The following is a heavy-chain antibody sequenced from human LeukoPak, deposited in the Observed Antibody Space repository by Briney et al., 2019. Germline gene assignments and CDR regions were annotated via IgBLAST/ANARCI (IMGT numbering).Heavy chain of an antibody. Sequence: PGGSLRLSCAASGFTFSDYYTSWIRQAPGKGLEWVSYISSSSSYTNYADSVKGRFTISRDNAKNSLYLQMNSLRAEDTAVYYCARDLAVAGTGFDYWGQGTLVIVSS. CDR1: GFTFSDYY. CDR2: ISSSSSYT. CDR3: ARDLAVAGTGFDY. V-gene: IGHV3-11*05. J-gene: IGHJ4*02. D-gene: IGHD6-19*01.